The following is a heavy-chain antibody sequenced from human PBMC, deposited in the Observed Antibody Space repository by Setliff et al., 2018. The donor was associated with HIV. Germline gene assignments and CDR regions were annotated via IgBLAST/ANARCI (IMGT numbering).Heavy chain of an antibody. CDR3: ARNLWFGGNRYFDY. CDR2: IYTSGST. Sequence: PSETLSLTCPVSGGSISSYYWSWIRQPAGKGLEWIGRIYTSGSTNYNPSLKSRVAISVDTSKNQFSLKLSSVTAADTAVYYCARNLWFGGNRYFDYWGQGTLVTVSS. V-gene: IGHV4-4*07. D-gene: IGHD3-10*01. CDR1: GGSISSYY. J-gene: IGHJ4*02.